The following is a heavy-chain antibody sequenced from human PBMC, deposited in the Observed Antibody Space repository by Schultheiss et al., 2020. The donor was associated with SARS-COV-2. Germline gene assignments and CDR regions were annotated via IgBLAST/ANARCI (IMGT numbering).Heavy chain of an antibody. D-gene: IGHD3-10*01. Sequence: GESLKISCAASGFTFSSYAMHWVRQAPGKGLEWVGLIRSKSDGGTTDYAAPVKGRFTISRDDSKNTLYLQMNSLKTEDTAVYYCTTPSMVRGVITFVPWGQGTLVTVSS. J-gene: IGHJ5*02. CDR2: IRSKSDGGTT. V-gene: IGHV3-15*07. CDR3: TTPSMVRGVITFVP. CDR1: GFTFSSYA.